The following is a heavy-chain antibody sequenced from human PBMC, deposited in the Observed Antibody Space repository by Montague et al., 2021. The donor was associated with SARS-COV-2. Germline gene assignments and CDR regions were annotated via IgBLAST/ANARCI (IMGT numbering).Heavy chain of an antibody. J-gene: IGHJ5*02. V-gene: IGHV4-34*01. CDR2: INHSGST. CDR3: ARGPRITMIVVVITDIWFDP. D-gene: IGHD3-22*01. CDR1: GGSFSGYY. Sequence: SETLSLTCAVYGGSFSGYYWSWIRQPPGKGLEWIGEINHSGSTNYNPSLKSRVTISVDTSKNQFSLKLSSVTDADTAVYYCARGPRITMIVVVITDIWFDPWGQGTLVTVSS.